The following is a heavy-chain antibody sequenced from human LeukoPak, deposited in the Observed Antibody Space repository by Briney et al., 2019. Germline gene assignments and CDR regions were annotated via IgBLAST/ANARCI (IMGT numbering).Heavy chain of an antibody. CDR1: GFTLSSYA. Sequence: PGGSLRLSCAASGFTLSSYAMSWVRQAPGKGLEWVSAISDSGNTYHADSVKGRFTISRDSSKNTLFLQMNSLRAEDTAVYYCARAYSYGIWGQGTLVTVSS. J-gene: IGHJ4*02. CDR3: ARAYSYGI. D-gene: IGHD5-18*01. V-gene: IGHV3-23*01. CDR2: ISDSGNT.